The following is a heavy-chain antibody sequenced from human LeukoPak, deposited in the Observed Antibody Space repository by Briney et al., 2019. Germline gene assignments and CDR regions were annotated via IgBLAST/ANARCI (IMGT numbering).Heavy chain of an antibody. CDR3: ARPRVGATGWFDP. D-gene: IGHD1-26*01. J-gene: IGHJ5*02. Sequence: GGSLRLSCAASGFSFSSYSMNWVRQAPGKGLEWVSYISSSSSTIYYADSVKGRFTISRDNAKNSLYLQMNSLRAADTAVYYCARPRVGATGWFDPWGQGTLVTVSS. V-gene: IGHV3-48*01. CDR1: GFSFSSYS. CDR2: ISSSSSTI.